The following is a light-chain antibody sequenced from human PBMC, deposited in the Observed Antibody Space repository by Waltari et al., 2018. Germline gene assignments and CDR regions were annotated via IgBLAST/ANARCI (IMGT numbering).Light chain of an antibody. CDR1: PSVDSH. J-gene: IGKJ1*01. V-gene: IGKV3D-15*01. Sequence: DILLTQSPATLSVSPGERASLSCRASPSVDSHLAWYQQRPGQAPRLLIFGASTGATSTPARFRGGGSGTEFTLTINNLQSEDSAVYFCQQYSEGRTFGQGTKVEI. CDR3: QQYSEGRT. CDR2: GAS.